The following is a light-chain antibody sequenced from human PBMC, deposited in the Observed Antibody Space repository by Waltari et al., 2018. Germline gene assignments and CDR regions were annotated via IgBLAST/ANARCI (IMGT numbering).Light chain of an antibody. Sequence: DIVMTQSPPFLAVSLGERATINCTSSHSVFYSSAENHYIAWYQQKPGRPLKLLIYGASTREAGVPERFSGSGSGTHFTLTIDGLQAEDVAVYYCQQYYSAPPNTFGRGTKL. CDR3: QQYYSAPPNT. V-gene: IGKV4-1*01. CDR1: HSVFYSSAENHY. J-gene: IGKJ2*01. CDR2: GAS.